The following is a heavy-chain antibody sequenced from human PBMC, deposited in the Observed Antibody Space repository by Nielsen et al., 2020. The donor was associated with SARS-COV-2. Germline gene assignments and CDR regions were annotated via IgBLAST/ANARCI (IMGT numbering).Heavy chain of an antibody. D-gene: IGHD3-10*01. Sequence: GSLRLSCAASGFTFSSYAMSLVRQAPGKGLEWVSAISCSGGSTYYADSVKGRFTISRDNSKNTLYLQMNSLRAEDTDVYYCAKDRWFGEPTGGMDVWGQGTTVTVSS. CDR1: GFTFSSYA. V-gene: IGHV3-23*01. CDR2: ISCSGGST. J-gene: IGHJ6*02. CDR3: AKDRWFGEPTGGMDV.